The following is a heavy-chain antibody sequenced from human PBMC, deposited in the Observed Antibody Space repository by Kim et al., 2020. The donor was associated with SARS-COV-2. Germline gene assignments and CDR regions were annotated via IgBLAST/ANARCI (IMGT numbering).Heavy chain of an antibody. V-gene: IGHV3-23*01. J-gene: IGHJ3*01. Sequence: GGSLRLSCAASGFTFSSYAMSWVRQAPGKGLEFVSAVSGPGGGTFYADFFKGRFTISRDNSKDTLFLQMNNLRVEDTAVYYCAKERWLQETIDAFDLWGHGTMVTVSS. CDR1: GFTFSSYA. CDR3: AKERWLQETIDAFDL. D-gene: IGHD5-12*01. CDR2: VSGPGGGT.